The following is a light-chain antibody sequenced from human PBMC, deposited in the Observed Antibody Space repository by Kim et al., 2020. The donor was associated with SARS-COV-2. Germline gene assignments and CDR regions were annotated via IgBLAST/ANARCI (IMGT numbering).Light chain of an antibody. Sequence: AIRITQSPSSLSASTGDRVTITCRASQGISSYLAWYQQKPGKAPKLLIYAASTLQSGVPSRFSGSGSGTDFNFTISCLQSEDFATYYCQQYYSYPWTFGQGTKVDIK. V-gene: IGKV1-8*01. CDR2: AAS. CDR1: QGISSY. J-gene: IGKJ1*01. CDR3: QQYYSYPWT.